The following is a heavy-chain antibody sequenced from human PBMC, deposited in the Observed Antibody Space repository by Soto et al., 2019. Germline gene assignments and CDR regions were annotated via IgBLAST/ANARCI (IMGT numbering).Heavy chain of an antibody. D-gene: IGHD2-2*01. Sequence: SETLSLICAVYGGSFSGYCWTWIRQPPGKGLEWIGEINHSGSTNYNPSLKSRVTLSIDTSKNQFSLNLTSVTVADTAVYYCARGALSTLLNYYYYYYYMDVWGKGTTVTVSS. CDR2: INHSGST. V-gene: IGHV4-34*01. CDR3: ARGALSTLLNYYYYYYYMDV. J-gene: IGHJ6*03. CDR1: GGSFSGYC.